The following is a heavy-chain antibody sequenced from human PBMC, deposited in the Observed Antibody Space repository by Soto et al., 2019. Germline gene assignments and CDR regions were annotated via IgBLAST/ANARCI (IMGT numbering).Heavy chain of an antibody. CDR2: INHSGST. CDR1: GGSFSGYY. CDR3: ARGRQGDYDFWSGYYYPTRRGMDV. D-gene: IGHD3-3*01. V-gene: IGHV4-34*01. J-gene: IGHJ6*02. Sequence: TSETLSLTCAVYGGSFSGYYWSWIRQPPGKGLEWIGEINHSGSTNYNPSLKSRVTISVDTSKNQFSLKLSSVTAADTAVYYCARGRQGDYDFWSGYYYPTRRGMDVWGQGTTVTVPS.